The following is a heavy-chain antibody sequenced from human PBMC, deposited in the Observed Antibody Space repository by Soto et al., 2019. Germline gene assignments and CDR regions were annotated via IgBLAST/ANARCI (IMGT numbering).Heavy chain of an antibody. J-gene: IGHJ3*02. D-gene: IGHD3-3*01. V-gene: IGHV5-10-1*01. CDR2: IDPSDSYT. CDR3: ATTRVFSPWHI. CDR1: GYSFTIYC. Sequence: GESLKISCNGSGYSFTIYCISLVRQMPGKGLEWMGRIDPSDSYTNYSPSFQGHVTISADKSISTAYLQWSSLKASDTAMYYCATTRVFSPWHIWGQGTMVTVSS.